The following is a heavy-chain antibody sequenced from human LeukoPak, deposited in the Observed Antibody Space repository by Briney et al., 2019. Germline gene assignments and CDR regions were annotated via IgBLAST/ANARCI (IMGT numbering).Heavy chain of an antibody. CDR3: ARQYYYDGSGYYGLSGLDY. V-gene: IGHV4-59*01. J-gene: IGHJ4*02. CDR1: GGSISSYY. D-gene: IGHD3-22*01. Sequence: SETLSLTCTVSGGSISSYYWSWIRQPPGKGLEWIGYIYYSGSTNYNPSLKSRVTISVDTSKNQFSLRLSSVTAADTAVYYCARQYYYDGSGYYGLSGLDYWGQGTLVTVSS. CDR2: IYYSGST.